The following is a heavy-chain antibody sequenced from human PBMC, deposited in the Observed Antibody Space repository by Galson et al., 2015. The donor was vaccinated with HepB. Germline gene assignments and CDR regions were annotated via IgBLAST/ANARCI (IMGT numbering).Heavy chain of an antibody. V-gene: IGHV3-23*01. CDR1: GFTFSYYA. CDR3: AKVFPEKTDGWYRQALYYFDS. CDR2: ITSSGDKT. Sequence: SLRLSCAASGFTFSYYAMSWVRQAPGKGLEWVSAITSSGDKTYYADSVTGRFTISRDNSRNTLFLQMNSLRAGDTAIYFCAKVFPEKTDGWYRQALYYFDSWGQGTRVTVSS. J-gene: IGHJ4*02. D-gene: IGHD6-19*01.